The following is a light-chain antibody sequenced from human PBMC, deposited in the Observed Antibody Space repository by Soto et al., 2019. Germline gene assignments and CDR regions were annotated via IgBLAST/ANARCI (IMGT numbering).Light chain of an antibody. CDR1: QSVTSNY. CDR3: QLYTSSPRT. CDR2: GAS. Sequence: EIVLTQSPGTLSLSPGERATLSCRASQSVTSNYLAWYQQKPGQAPTLLIYGASARAAGIPDRFSGSGTGTDFALTISGLEPEDIAADFCQLYTSSPRTVLQGS. V-gene: IGKV3-20*01. J-gene: IGKJ1*01.